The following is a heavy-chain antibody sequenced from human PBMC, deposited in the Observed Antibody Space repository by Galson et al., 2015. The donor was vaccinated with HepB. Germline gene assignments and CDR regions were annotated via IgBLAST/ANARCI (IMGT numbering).Heavy chain of an antibody. CDR1: GGTFSSYA. CDR3: ARGLVPAAIAHYYYYGMDV. CDR2: IIPIFGTA. D-gene: IGHD2-2*02. Sequence: SVKVSCKASGGTFSSYAISWVRQAPGQGLEWMGGIIPIFGTANYAQKFQGRVTITADESTSTAYMELSSLRSEDTAVYYCARGLVPAAIAHYYYYGMDVWGQGTTVTVSS. V-gene: IGHV1-69*13. J-gene: IGHJ6*02.